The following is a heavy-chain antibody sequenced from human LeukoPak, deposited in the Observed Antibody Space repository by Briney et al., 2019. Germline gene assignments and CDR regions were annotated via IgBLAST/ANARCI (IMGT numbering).Heavy chain of an antibody. CDR3: ARSFTSSYCSSTSCYASPLDY. Sequence: GESLKISCKGSGYSFTSYWIGWVRPMPGKGLEWMGIIYPGDSDTRYSPSFQGQVTISADKSISTAYLQWSSLKASDTAMYYCARSFTSSYCSSTSCYASPLDYWGQGTLVTVSS. CDR1: GYSFTSYW. J-gene: IGHJ4*02. D-gene: IGHD2-2*01. V-gene: IGHV5-51*01. CDR2: IYPGDSDT.